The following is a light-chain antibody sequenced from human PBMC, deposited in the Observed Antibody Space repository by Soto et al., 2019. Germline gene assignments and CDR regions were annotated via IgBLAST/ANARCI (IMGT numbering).Light chain of an antibody. J-gene: IGLJ2*01. CDR2: LNSDGSH. V-gene: IGLV4-69*01. Sequence: QLVLTQSPSASASLGASVKLTCTLSSGHSSYAIAWHQQQPEKGPRYLMKLNSDGSHSKGDGIPDRFSGSSSGAERYLTISSLKSEEEADYYCQTWGTGIRVVFGGGTKLTVL. CDR1: SGHSSYA. CDR3: QTWGTGIRVV.